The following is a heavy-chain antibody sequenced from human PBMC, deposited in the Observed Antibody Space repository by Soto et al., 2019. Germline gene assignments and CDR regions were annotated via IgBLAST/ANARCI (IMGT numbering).Heavy chain of an antibody. Sequence: QVQLVESGGGLVKPGGSLRLSCAVSGFTFSDYYMTWIRQAPGKGLEWVSYISSSTSHTNYADSVKGRFTISRDNAQNSLFLKMNSLRAEDTAVYYCARGSGAAADYFDFWGQGTLVTVSS. CDR3: ARGSGAAADYFDF. CDR1: GFTFSDYY. V-gene: IGHV3-11*05. D-gene: IGHD6-13*01. CDR2: ISSSTSHT. J-gene: IGHJ4*02.